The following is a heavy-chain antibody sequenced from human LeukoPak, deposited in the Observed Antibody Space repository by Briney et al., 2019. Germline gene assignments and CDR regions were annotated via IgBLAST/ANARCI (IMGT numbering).Heavy chain of an antibody. CDR3: AKDFSYYDSSGSGPDY. V-gene: IGHV3-33*06. CDR2: IWYDGSNK. J-gene: IGHJ4*02. D-gene: IGHD3-22*01. Sequence: GRSLRLSXAASGFTFSSYGMHWVRQAPGKGMEWVAVIWYDGSNKYYTDSVKGRFTIFRDNSKNTLYLQMNSLRAEDTAVYYCAKDFSYYDSSGSGPDYWGQGTLVTVSS. CDR1: GFTFSSYG.